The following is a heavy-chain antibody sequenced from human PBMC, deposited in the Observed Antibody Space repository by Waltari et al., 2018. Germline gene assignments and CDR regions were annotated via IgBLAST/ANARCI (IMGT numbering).Heavy chain of an antibody. J-gene: IGHJ5*02. Sequence: QVQLQESGPGLVKPSETLSLTCTVSGGSISSYYWSWIRQPPGKGLEGSGYIYYSGSTNYNPSHKGRVTISVDTSKNQFALKLSSVTAADTAVYYCAREGVAAAGARFDPWGQGTLVTVSS. CDR1: GGSISSYY. CDR3: AREGVAAAGARFDP. CDR2: IYYSGST. V-gene: IGHV4-59*13. D-gene: IGHD6-13*01.